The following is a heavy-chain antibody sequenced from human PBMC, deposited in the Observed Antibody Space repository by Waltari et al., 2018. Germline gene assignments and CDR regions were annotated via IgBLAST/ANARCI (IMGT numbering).Heavy chain of an antibody. CDR3: ARGYGATGRGYYFDY. CDR2: IYTSGST. CDR1: GGSISSYY. V-gene: IGHV4-4*07. J-gene: IGHJ4*02. D-gene: IGHD1-26*01. Sequence: QVQLQESGPGLVKPSETLSLTCTVSGGSISSYYWSWIRQPAGKGLEWIGRIYTSGSTNYNPSHKSRVTMSVDTSKNQFSLKLSSVTAADTAVYYCARGYGATGRGYYFDYWGQGTLVTVSS.